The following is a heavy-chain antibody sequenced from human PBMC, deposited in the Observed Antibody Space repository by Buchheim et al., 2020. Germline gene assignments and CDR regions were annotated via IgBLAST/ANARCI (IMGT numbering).Heavy chain of an antibody. Sequence: QVQLVESGGGVVQPGRSLRLSCAASGFTFSSYAMHWVRQAPGKGLEWVAVISYDGSNKYYADSSKGRFTISRDNSKNTLYLQMNSLRAEDTAVYYCAREGDYYDSSGYYGDVDYWGQGTL. D-gene: IGHD3-22*01. V-gene: IGHV3-30-3*01. J-gene: IGHJ4*02. CDR2: ISYDGSNK. CDR3: AREGDYYDSSGYYGDVDY. CDR1: GFTFSSYA.